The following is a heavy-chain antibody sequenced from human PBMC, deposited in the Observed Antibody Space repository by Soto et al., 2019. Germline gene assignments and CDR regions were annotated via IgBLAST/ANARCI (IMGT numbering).Heavy chain of an antibody. J-gene: IGHJ4*02. CDR2: IFPLTDIP. CDR3: ARGPFVVLNYFES. CDR1: GGTFRNYP. Sequence: QVQLVQSGTEVKKPGSSVKVSCKASGGTFRNYPINWVRQAPGQGLEWMGSIFPLTDIPDYAQNFQARLTISEDKSTSTAYMKFGSLTSDDTAMYFCARGPFVVLNYFESWGQGTLVTVSS. V-gene: IGHV1-69*02.